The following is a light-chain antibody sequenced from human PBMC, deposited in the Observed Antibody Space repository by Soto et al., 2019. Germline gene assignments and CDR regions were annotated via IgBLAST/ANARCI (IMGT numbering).Light chain of an antibody. CDR2: AAT. CDR3: LQHKTFLT. Sequence: DIQMTQSPSVLSASVGDRVTITFRASQGVGTYLAWFQQKPGKVPRRLIFAATSLQGGVPTRFRGSGSGTEFTLTISSLQPEDFATYYCLQHKTFLTFGGGTKVDIK. J-gene: IGKJ4*01. V-gene: IGKV1-17*03. CDR1: QGVGTY.